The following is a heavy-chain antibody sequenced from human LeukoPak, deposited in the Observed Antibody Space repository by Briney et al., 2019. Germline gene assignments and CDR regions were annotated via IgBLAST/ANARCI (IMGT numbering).Heavy chain of an antibody. CDR2: ISYDGTNK. V-gene: IGHV3-30*04. J-gene: IGHJ6*03. D-gene: IGHD3-16*01. Sequence: GGSLRLSCAASGFTFSSYAMHWVRQAPGKGLEWVAVISYDGTNKYYADSVKGRFTISRDNSKNTLYPQMNSLRAEDTAEDTAVYYCARDGASPNYYYYYMDVWGKGTTVTVSS. CDR3: ARDGASPNYYYYYMDV. CDR1: GFTFSSYA.